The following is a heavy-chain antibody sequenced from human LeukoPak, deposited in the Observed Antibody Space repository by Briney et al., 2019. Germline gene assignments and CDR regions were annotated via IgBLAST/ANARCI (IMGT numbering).Heavy chain of an antibody. D-gene: IGHD1-26*01. J-gene: IGHJ6*02. V-gene: IGHV1-18*01. CDR2: ISAYNGNT. Sequence: ASVKVSCKASGYTFTSYGISWVRQAPGQGLEWMGWISAYNGNTNYAQKLQGRVTMTTDTSTSTAYMELRSLRSDDTAVYYCVREGILSGSYYYYYGMDVWGQGTTVTVSS. CDR3: VREGILSGSYYYYYGMDV. CDR1: GYTFTSYG.